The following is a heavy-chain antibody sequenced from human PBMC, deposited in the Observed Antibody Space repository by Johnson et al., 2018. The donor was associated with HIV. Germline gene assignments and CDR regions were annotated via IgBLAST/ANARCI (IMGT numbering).Heavy chain of an antibody. CDR3: ARDFTAVYCGGDCYAFDI. Sequence: VQLVESGGGLVQPGGSLRLSCAASGFTFSSYWMHWVRQAPGKGLVWVSRINSDGSSTSYADSVKGRFTISRDNAKNSLYLQMNSLRAEDTAVYYCARDFTAVYCGGDCYAFDIWGQGTMVSVSS. D-gene: IGHD2-21*02. CDR1: GFTFSSYW. CDR2: INSDGSST. V-gene: IGHV3-74*01. J-gene: IGHJ3*02.